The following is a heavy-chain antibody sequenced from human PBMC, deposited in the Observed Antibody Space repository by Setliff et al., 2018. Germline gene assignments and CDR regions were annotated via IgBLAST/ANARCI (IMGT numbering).Heavy chain of an antibody. CDR3: ARDAAFGGSSWYYYGMDV. Sequence: SSETLSLTCTVSGGSINSYYWSWIRQPAGKGLEWIGRIYTSGSTNYNPSLKSRITMSIDTSKNQFSLKLSSVTAADTAVYYCARDAAFGGSSWYYYGMDVWGQGTKVTVSS. J-gene: IGHJ6*02. CDR2: IYTSGST. CDR1: GGSINSYY. D-gene: IGHD6-13*01. V-gene: IGHV4-4*07.